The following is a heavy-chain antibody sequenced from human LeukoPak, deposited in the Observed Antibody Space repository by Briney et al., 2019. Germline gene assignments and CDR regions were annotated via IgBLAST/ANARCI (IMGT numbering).Heavy chain of an antibody. CDR1: GFTFKSYA. Sequence: GGSLRLSCSASGFTFKSYAMHRVRQAPGKGLEYVSSINTNGANTHYADSVKGRFTISRDNSRNTVYVQMNSLTPEDTAVYYCVKGLDYSSSQMDSWGQGTLVTVSS. J-gene: IGHJ4*02. V-gene: IGHV3-64*05. CDR2: INTNGANT. CDR3: VKGLDYSSSQMDS. D-gene: IGHD6-6*01.